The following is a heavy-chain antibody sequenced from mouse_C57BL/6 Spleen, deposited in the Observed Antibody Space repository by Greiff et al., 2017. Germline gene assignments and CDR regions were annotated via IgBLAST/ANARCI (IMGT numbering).Heavy chain of an antibody. Sequence: QVQLQQSGPELVKPGASVKISCKASGYAFSSSWMNWVKQRPGKGLEWIGRIYPGDGDTNYNGKFKGKATLTADKSSSTAYMQLSSLTSEDSAVYFCARARDYGNPDYWGQGTTLTVSS. CDR1: GYAFSSSW. V-gene: IGHV1-82*01. CDR3: ARARDYGNPDY. D-gene: IGHD2-1*01. J-gene: IGHJ2*01. CDR2: IYPGDGDT.